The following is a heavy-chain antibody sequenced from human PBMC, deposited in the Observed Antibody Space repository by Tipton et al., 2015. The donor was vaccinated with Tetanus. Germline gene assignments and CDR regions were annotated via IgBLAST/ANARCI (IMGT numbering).Heavy chain of an antibody. CDR3: ARANYDFSMKGPFDS. CDR1: GDSLRTGDRN. V-gene: IGHV4-61*08. CDR2: VSSSGST. D-gene: IGHD3-3*01. J-gene: IGHJ4*02. Sequence: LRLSCTVSGDSLRTGDRNWSWIRQPPGKGLEWLAYVSSSGSTNSDYFLKSRITISRDTSTNQYFLKLSSVTPADTAVYFCARANYDFSMKGPFDSWGQGVLVVVSA.